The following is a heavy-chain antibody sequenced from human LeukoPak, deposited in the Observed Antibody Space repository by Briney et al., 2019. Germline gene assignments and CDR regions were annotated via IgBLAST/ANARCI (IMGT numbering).Heavy chain of an antibody. V-gene: IGHV4-38-2*02. CDR2: IYHSGST. CDR3: ARDQIAAAGIFDY. Sequence: SETLSLTCAVSGYSISNGYYWGWIRQPPGKGLEWIGSIYHSGSTYYNPSLKSRVTISVDTSKYQFSLKLSSVTAADTAVYYCARDQIAAAGIFDYWGQGTLVTVSS. J-gene: IGHJ4*02. D-gene: IGHD6-13*01. CDR1: GYSISNGYY.